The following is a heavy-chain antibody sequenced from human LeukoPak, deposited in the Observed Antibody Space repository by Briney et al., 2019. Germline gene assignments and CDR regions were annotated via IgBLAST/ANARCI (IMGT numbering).Heavy chain of an antibody. CDR2: INPNSGGT. Sequence: ASVKVSCKASGYTFNGYYMHWVRQAPGQGLEWMGWINPNSGGTNYAQKFQGRVTMTRDTSISTAYMELSRLRSDDTAVYYCARGKVGATQPGSYWGQGTLVTVSS. J-gene: IGHJ4*02. CDR3: ARGKVGATQPGSY. CDR1: GYTFNGYY. V-gene: IGHV1-2*02. D-gene: IGHD1-26*01.